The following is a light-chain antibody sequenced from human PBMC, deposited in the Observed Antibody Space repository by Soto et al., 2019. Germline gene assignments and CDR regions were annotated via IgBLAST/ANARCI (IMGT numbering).Light chain of an antibody. CDR3: QHYRNWPPP. CDR2: YAS. J-gene: IGKJ3*01. CDR1: ESVHSN. Sequence: EMVMTQSPATLSVSPGERVTLSCRARESVHSNLAWYQQKPGQGPSLLIYYASTRVTGVPDRFSGSGSGTEFTLTISSLQSEGFGVCYCQHYRNWPPPFGPWTKVQI. V-gene: IGKV3-15*01.